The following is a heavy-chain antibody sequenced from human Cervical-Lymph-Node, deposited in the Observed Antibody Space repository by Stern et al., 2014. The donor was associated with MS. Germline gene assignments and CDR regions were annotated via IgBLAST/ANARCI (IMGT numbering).Heavy chain of an antibody. CDR3: ARQMGITDCLSDRCYNFDWFDP. V-gene: IGHV1-46*01. D-gene: IGHD1-20*01. J-gene: IGHJ5*02. CDR2: INPSSGST. CDR1: GYIFTHYH. Sequence: QVQLVQSGAEVKRPGASVKLSCKASGYIFTHYHVHWVRQAPGQGLEWMAMINPSSGSTTYAQKFQDRVTMTRDTSTSTVYMELSSLRSDDTAVYYCARQMGITDCLSDRCYNFDWFDPWGQGTLVSVSS.